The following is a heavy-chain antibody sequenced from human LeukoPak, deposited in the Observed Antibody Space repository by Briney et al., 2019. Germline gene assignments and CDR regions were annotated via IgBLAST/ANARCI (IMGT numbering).Heavy chain of an antibody. Sequence: GGSLRLSCAVSGFTFSSYSMNWVRQAPGKGLEWVSSISSSSSYIYYADSVKGRFTISRDNAKNSLYLQMNSLRAEDTAVYYCARVGARSSGWFDPWGQGTLVTVSS. D-gene: IGHD6-19*01. J-gene: IGHJ5*02. CDR1: GFTFSSYS. CDR2: ISSSSSYI. CDR3: ARVGARSSGWFDP. V-gene: IGHV3-21*01.